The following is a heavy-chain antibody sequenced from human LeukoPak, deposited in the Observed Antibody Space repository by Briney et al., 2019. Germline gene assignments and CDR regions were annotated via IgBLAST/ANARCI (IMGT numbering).Heavy chain of an antibody. J-gene: IGHJ4*02. D-gene: IGHD1-26*01. CDR2: ISGSGGST. Sequence: GGSLRLSCAASGFTFSSYAMSWVRQAPGKGLEWVSAISGSGGSTYYADSVKGRFTISRDNSKNTLYLQMNSLRAEDTAIYYCARSLPSSMFFDSWGQGTLVTVSS. CDR1: GFTFSSYA. CDR3: ARSLPSSMFFDS. V-gene: IGHV3-23*01.